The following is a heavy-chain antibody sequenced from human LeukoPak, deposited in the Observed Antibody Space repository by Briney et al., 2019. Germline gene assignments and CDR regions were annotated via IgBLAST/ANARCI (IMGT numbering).Heavy chain of an antibody. Sequence: GGSLRLSCAASGFTFSTYWMSWVRQAPGKGLEWVAVISHDGTNQYYADSVKGRFTISRDNSKNTLYVQMNSLRAEDTAVYYCAKDVDPFGSGSYVEGFDYWGQGTLVTVSS. V-gene: IGHV3-30*18. D-gene: IGHD3-10*01. CDR3: AKDVDPFGSGSYVEGFDY. CDR1: GFTFSTYW. CDR2: ISHDGTNQ. J-gene: IGHJ4*02.